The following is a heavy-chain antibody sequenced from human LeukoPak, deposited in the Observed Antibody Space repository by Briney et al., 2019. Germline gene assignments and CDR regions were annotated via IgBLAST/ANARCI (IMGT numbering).Heavy chain of an antibody. J-gene: IGHJ4*02. V-gene: IGHV4-31*03. CDR3: PRLGVVSFAFDY. Sequence: SETLSLTCTVSGGSISSGGYYWSWIRQRPGQGLEWSVYIYYSGSTYYDPALKSRVTISVDTSKNQFSLKLSSVTAADTAAYYCPRLGVVSFAFDYWGKGTLVTVSS. CDR2: IYYSGST. D-gene: IGHD3-3*01. CDR1: GGSISSGGYY.